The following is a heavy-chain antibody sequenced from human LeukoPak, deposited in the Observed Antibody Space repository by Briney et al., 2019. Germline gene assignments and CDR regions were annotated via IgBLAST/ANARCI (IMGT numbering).Heavy chain of an antibody. CDR1: GFTFSMYN. V-gene: IGHV3-48*04. Sequence: GGSLRLSCVGSGFTFSMYNMNWGRQAPGKGLEWLAYISRSGTPTHYADSVKGRFTISRDNAENSLYVQMNSLRVEDTAVYYCARNYDRDYYYYYYMDVWGKGTTVTVSS. J-gene: IGHJ6*03. D-gene: IGHD3-22*01. CDR3: ARNYDRDYYYYYYMDV. CDR2: ISRSGTPT.